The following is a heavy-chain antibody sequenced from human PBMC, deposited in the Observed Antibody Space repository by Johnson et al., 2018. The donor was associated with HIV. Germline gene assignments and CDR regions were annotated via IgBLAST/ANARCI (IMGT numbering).Heavy chain of an antibody. J-gene: IGHJ3*02. V-gene: IGHV3-9*01. D-gene: IGHD3-22*01. CDR2: ISRNSGSI. CDR1: GFTFDDYA. Sequence: VQLVESGGGLVQPGRSLRLSCAASGFTFDDYAMHWVRQAPGQGLEWVSGISRNSGSIGYADSVKGRFTIPRDNAKNSLYLQMNSLRAEDTALYYCAKDSDYDTHWRAFDIWGQGTMVTVSS. CDR3: AKDSDYDTHWRAFDI.